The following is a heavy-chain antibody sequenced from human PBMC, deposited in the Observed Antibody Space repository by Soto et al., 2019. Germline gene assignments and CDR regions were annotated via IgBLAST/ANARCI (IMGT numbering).Heavy chain of an antibody. CDR1: GCTFTSYD. Sequence: ASVKVSCKASGCTFTSYDINWVRQATGQGLEWMGWMNPNSGNTGYAQRFQGRVTMTRNTSISTAYMELSSLRSEDTAVYYCARGALYCSSTSCYRPRPTYYYMDVWGKGTTVTVSS. CDR3: ARGALYCSSTSCYRPRPTYYYMDV. J-gene: IGHJ6*03. V-gene: IGHV1-8*01. D-gene: IGHD2-2*02. CDR2: MNPNSGNT.